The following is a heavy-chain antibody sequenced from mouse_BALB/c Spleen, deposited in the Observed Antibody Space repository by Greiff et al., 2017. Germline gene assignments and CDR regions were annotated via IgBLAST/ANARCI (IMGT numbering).Heavy chain of an antibody. CDR2: ISDGGSYT. CDR1: GFTFSDYY. CDR3: ARGGYYYGSRAWFAY. D-gene: IGHD1-1*01. Sequence: DVMLVESGGGLVKPGGSLKLSCAASGFTFSDYYMYWVRQTPEKRLEWVATISDGGSYTYYPDSVKGRFTISRDNAKNNLYLQMSSLKSEDTAMYYCARGGYYYGSRAWFAYWGQGTLVTVSA. J-gene: IGHJ3*01. V-gene: IGHV5-4*02.